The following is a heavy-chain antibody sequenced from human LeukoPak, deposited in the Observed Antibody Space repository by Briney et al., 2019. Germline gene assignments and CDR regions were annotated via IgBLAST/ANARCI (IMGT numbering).Heavy chain of an antibody. V-gene: IGHV1-69*06. D-gene: IGHD5-18*01. J-gene: IGHJ6*04. Sequence: GASVKVSCKASGGTFSSYAISWVRQAPGQGLEWMGGIIPIFGTANYAQKFQGRVTITADKSTSTAYMELSSLRSGDTAVYYCARDGGGSYGPNYYYYYGMDVWGKGTTVTVSS. CDR1: GGTFSSYA. CDR2: IIPIFGTA. CDR3: ARDGGGSYGPNYYYYYGMDV.